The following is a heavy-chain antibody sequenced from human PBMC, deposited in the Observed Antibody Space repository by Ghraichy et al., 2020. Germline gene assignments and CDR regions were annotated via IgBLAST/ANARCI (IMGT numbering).Heavy chain of an antibody. V-gene: IGHV4-61*02. CDR1: GGSISSGSYY. CDR2: IYTSGST. CDR3: ARNDYGDTQWFDP. D-gene: IGHD4-17*01. Sequence: SETLSLTCTVSGGSISSGSYYWSWIRQPAGKGLEWIGRIYTSGSTNYNPSLKSRVTISVDTSKNQFSLKLSSVTAADTAVYYCARNDYGDTQWFDPWGQGTLVTVSS. J-gene: IGHJ5*02.